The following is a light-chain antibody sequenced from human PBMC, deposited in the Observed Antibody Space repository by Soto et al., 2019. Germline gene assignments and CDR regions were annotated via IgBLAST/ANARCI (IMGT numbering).Light chain of an antibody. Sequence: QTVVTQEPSFSVSPGGTVTLTCGLSSGSVSTDHYPTWYQQTPGQPPRTLIYSTNTRSSGVPDRFSGSILGNKAALTITGAQADDESDYHCILYVGSGIWVFGGGTQLTVL. V-gene: IGLV8-61*01. CDR2: STN. CDR1: SGSVSTDHY. J-gene: IGLJ3*02. CDR3: ILYVGSGIWV.